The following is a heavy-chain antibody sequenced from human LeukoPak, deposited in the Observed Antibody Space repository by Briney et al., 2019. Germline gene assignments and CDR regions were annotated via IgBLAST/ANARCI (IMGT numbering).Heavy chain of an antibody. CDR3: MRDSRYGSGWFEDGLDF. V-gene: IGHV4-59*02. CDR2: INDRGST. Sequence: PSEILSLTCTVSGDSVRSYYWSWIRQPPGQGLEWLGHINDRGSTNYNPSLQGRVTISIDMSKNQFSLKVNSVTAADTAVYYCMRDSRYGSGWFEDGLDFWGQGTTVTVSS. J-gene: IGHJ6*02. D-gene: IGHD6-13*01. CDR1: GDSVRSYY.